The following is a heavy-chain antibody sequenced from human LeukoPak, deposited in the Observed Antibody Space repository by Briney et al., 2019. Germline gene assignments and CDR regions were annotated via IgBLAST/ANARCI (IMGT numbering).Heavy chain of an antibody. Sequence: SETLTLTCTVSGGPISSYYWSWIRQPPGKGLEWIGYIYYSGSTNYNPSLKSRVTISVDTSKDQDSLKLSAVAAAVLAEYYCARRSTGGRVFDIWPERTMVTVSS. CDR2: IYYSGST. CDR1: GGPISSYY. J-gene: IGHJ3*02. D-gene: IGHD1-14*01. V-gene: IGHV4-59*01. CDR3: ARRSTGGRVFDI.